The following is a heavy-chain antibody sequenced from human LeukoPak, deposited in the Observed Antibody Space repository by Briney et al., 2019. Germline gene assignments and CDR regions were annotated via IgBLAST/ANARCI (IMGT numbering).Heavy chain of an antibody. Sequence: PSETLSLTCAVYGGPFSGYYWSWFRQPPGKGLEWIGEINHSGSTNYNPSLKSRVTISVDTSKNQFSLKLSSVTAADTAVYYCARAQMYGSGSLNWGQGTLVTVSS. D-gene: IGHD3-10*01. J-gene: IGHJ4*02. CDR1: GGPFSGYY. CDR2: INHSGST. CDR3: ARAQMYGSGSLN. V-gene: IGHV4-34*01.